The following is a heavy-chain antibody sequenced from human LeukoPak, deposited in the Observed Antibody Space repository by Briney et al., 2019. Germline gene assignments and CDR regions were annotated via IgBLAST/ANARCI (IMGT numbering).Heavy chain of an antibody. J-gene: IGHJ4*02. Sequence: GGSLRLSCAASGFTVSSNYMSWVRQAPGKGLEWVANIKQDGSEKYYVDSVKGRFTISRDNAKNSLYLQMNSLRAEDTAVYYCARATTYKGIAAAGTFDYWGQGTLVTVSS. V-gene: IGHV3-7*01. CDR1: GFTVSSNY. CDR3: ARATTYKGIAAAGTFDY. CDR2: IKQDGSEK. D-gene: IGHD6-13*01.